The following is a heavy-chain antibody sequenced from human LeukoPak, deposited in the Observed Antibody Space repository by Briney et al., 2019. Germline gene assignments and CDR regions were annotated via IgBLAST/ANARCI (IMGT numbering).Heavy chain of an antibody. D-gene: IGHD3-9*01. Sequence: PSETLSLTCTVSGGSISSYCWSWIRQPAGKGLEWIGRIYTSGSTNYNPSLKSRVTMSVDTSKNQFSLKLSSVTAADTAVYYCARDTRFLTGQPVYDYWGQGTLVTVSS. CDR1: GGSISSYC. CDR3: ARDTRFLTGQPVYDY. J-gene: IGHJ4*02. V-gene: IGHV4-4*07. CDR2: IYTSGST.